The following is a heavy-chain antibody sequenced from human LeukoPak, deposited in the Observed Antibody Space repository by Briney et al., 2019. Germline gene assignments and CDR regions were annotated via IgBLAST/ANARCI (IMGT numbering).Heavy chain of an antibody. J-gene: IGHJ6*02. D-gene: IGHD6-13*01. CDR2: IYYSGST. CDR1: GGSISNYY. Sequence: SETLSLTCSVSGGSISNYYWSWIRQPPGKGLEWIGYIYYSGSTNYNPSLKSRVTISVDTSKNQFSLKLSSVTAADTAVYYCARDKMHAAGPYYYYGMDVWGQGTTVTVSS. V-gene: IGHV4-59*01. CDR3: ARDKMHAAGPYYYYGMDV.